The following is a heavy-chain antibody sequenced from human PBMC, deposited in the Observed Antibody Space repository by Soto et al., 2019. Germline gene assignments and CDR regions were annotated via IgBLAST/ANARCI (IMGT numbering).Heavy chain of an antibody. J-gene: IGHJ4*02. Sequence: GGSLRLSCAASGFTVSSNYMSWVRQAPGKGLEWISIIYSAGNTYYADSVKGRFTISRDNSKNTLYLQMNSLRAEDTAVYYCEKSDIVVVVAATFDYWGQGTLVTVSS. CDR1: GFTVSSNY. D-gene: IGHD2-15*01. CDR2: IYSAGNT. V-gene: IGHV3-66*01. CDR3: EKSDIVVVVAATFDY.